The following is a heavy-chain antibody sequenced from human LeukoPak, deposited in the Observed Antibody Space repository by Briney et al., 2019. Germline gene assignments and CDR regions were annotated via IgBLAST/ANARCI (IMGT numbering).Heavy chain of an antibody. CDR3: ARDSPEYSSTP. CDR2: IYYSGST. D-gene: IGHD6-6*01. V-gene: IGHV4-39*07. Sequence: KASETLSLTCTVSGGSISSSSYYWGWIRQPPGKGLEWIGSIYYSGSTYYNPSLKSRVTISVDTSKNQFSLKLSSVTAADTAVYYCARDSPEYSSTPWGQGTLVTVSS. CDR1: GGSISSSSYY. J-gene: IGHJ5*02.